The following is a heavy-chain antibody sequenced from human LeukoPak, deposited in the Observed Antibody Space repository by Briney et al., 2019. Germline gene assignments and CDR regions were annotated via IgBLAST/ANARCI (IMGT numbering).Heavy chain of an antibody. D-gene: IGHD6-19*01. CDR2: INHSGST. Sequence: SETLSLTCAVYSGSFSGYYWSWIRQPPGKGLEWIGEINHSGSTNYNPSLKSRVTISVDTSKNQFSLKLSSVTAADTAVYYCARVPRRGSGWYGPPYYYYGMDVWGQGTTVTVSS. J-gene: IGHJ6*02. CDR3: ARVPRRGSGWYGPPYYYYGMDV. CDR1: SGSFSGYY. V-gene: IGHV4-34*01.